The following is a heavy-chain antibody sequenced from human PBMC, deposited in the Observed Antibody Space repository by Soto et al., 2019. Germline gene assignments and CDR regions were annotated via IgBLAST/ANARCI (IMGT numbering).Heavy chain of an antibody. D-gene: IGHD6-6*01. CDR1: GYTFSSYG. Sequence: QVQLVQSGAEVKKPGASVKVSCKTSGYTFSSYGFSWVRQAPGQGLEWIGWISGYNGNTNYAQRVEGRVTMTTDTSTSTAYMELRSLRSYDTAVYYCAREGQLGYWGQGTLVTVSS. CDR2: ISGYNGNT. CDR3: AREGQLGY. V-gene: IGHV1-18*01. J-gene: IGHJ4*02.